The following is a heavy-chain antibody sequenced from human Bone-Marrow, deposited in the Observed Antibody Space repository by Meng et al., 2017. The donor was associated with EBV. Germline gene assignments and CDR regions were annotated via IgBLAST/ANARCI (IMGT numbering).Heavy chain of an antibody. V-gene: IGHV4-61*01. CDR1: GGSVSSGSYY. J-gene: IGHJ5*02. CDR3: AREEDYYDSSGYPS. Sequence: VQREEVGPGLVKPSETLYLSCTVSGGSVSSGSYYWSWIRQSSGKGLEWIGYIYYSGSTNYNPSLKSRVTISVDTSKNQFSLKLSSVTAADTAVYYCAREEDYYDSSGYPSWGQGTLVTVSS. CDR2: IYYSGST. D-gene: IGHD3-22*01.